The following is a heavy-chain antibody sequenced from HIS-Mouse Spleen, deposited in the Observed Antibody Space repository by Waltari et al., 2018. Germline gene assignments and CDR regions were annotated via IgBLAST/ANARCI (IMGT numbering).Heavy chain of an antibody. CDR1: GGSISSSSYS. CDR3: AREIPYSSSWYDWYFDL. D-gene: IGHD6-13*01. V-gene: IGHV4-39*07. J-gene: IGHJ2*01. Sequence: QLQLQESGPGLVKPSETLSLTCTVSGGSISSSSYSWGWIRQPPGKGLEWIGSIHYSGATYYNPSLKSGVTISVDTSKNQFSLKLSSVTAADTAVYYCAREIPYSSSWYDWYFDLWGRGTLVTVSS. CDR2: IHYSGAT.